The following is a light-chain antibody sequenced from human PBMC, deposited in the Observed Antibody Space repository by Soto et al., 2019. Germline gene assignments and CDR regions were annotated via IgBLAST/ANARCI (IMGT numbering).Light chain of an antibody. V-gene: IGKV3-15*01. CDR3: QQYSKWPIT. CDR2: GIS. CDR1: QSVNSN. J-gene: IGKJ5*01. Sequence: EMVMTQSPAILSVSPGESATLSCRASQSVNSNYLAWYQQHPGQPPSLLIYGISTRATGIPARFSGSGSGTEFSLTSSSLQSEDFAVYYCQQYSKWPITFGQGTRLEIK.